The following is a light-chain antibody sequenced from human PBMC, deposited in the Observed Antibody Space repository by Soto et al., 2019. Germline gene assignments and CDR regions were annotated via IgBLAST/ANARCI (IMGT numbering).Light chain of an antibody. CDR3: QQLNTFPPFT. V-gene: IGKV1-9*01. J-gene: IGKJ3*01. Sequence: DIQLTQSPSFLSASVGDRVTITCRASQGINRYLAWYQQKPGKAPKLLIYVASTLQSGVPSRFSGSGSGTEFTLTISSLQPEDFATYYCQQLNTFPPFTFGPGTKVDI. CDR2: VAS. CDR1: QGINRY.